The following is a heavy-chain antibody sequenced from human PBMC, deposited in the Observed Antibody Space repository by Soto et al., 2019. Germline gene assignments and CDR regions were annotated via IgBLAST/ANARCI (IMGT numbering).Heavy chain of an antibody. CDR2: ISGSGGST. CDR1: GFTFSSYA. V-gene: IGHV3-23*01. J-gene: IGHJ6*02. CDR3: AKDLWSSGWYGDYGMDV. D-gene: IGHD6-19*01. Sequence: EVQLLESGGGLVQPGGSLRLSCAASGFTFSSYAMSWVRQAPGKGLEWVSAISGSGGSTYYADSVKGRFTISRDNSKNTLYMQMNSLRAEDTAVYYCAKDLWSSGWYGDYGMDVWCQGTTVTVSS.